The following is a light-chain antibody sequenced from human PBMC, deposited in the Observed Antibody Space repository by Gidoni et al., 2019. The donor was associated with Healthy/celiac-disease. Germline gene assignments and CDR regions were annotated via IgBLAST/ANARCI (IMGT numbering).Light chain of an antibody. CDR1: QSISSY. Sequence: IQMTQSPSSLSASVGDRVTITCRASQSISSYLNWYQQKPGKAPKLLIYAASSLQSGVPSRFSGSGSGTDLTLTISSLQPEDFATYYCQQSYSTPFSTFGPGTKVDIK. V-gene: IGKV1-39*01. J-gene: IGKJ3*01. CDR2: AAS. CDR3: QQSYSTPFST.